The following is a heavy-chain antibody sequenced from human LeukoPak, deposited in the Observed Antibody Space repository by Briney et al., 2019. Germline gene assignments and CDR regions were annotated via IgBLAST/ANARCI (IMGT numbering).Heavy chain of an antibody. D-gene: IGHD2-15*01. J-gene: IGHJ2*01. Sequence: SETLSLTCTVSGGSISSSSYYWGWIRQPPGKGLEWIGSIYYSGSTYYNPSLKSRVTISVDTSKNQFSLKLTSVTAADTAVYYCAREGWDLWGRGTLVTVSS. V-gene: IGHV4-39*07. CDR2: IYYSGST. CDR1: GGSISSSSYY. CDR3: AREGWDL.